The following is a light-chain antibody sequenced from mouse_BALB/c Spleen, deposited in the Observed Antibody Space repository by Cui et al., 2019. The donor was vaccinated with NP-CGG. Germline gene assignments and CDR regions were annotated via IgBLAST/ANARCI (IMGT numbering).Light chain of an antibody. Sequence: QAVVNQESALTTSTGETVTLTCRSSTGAVTTSNYANWVQEKPDHLFTGLIGGTNNRAPGVPARFSGSLIGDKAALIITGAQTEDEAIYFCALWYSNHWVFGGGTKLTVL. CDR3: ALWYSNHWV. J-gene: IGLJ1*01. CDR2: GTN. CDR1: TGAVTTSNY. V-gene: IGLV1*01.